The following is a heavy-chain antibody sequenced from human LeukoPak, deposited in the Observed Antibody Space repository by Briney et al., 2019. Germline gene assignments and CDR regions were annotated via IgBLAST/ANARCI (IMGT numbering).Heavy chain of an antibody. CDR1: GGTFSSYT. Sequence: ASVKVSCKASGGTFSSYTISWVRQAPGQGLEWMGRIIPILGIANYAQKFQGRVTITADKSTSTAYMELSSLRSEDTAVYYCARDDGIVATIDFDYWGQGTLVTVSP. J-gene: IGHJ4*02. CDR3: ARDDGIVATIDFDY. V-gene: IGHV1-69*04. CDR2: IIPILGIA. D-gene: IGHD5-12*01.